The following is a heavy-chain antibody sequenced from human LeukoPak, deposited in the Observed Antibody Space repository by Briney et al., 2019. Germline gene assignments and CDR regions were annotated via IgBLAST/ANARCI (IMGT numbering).Heavy chain of an antibody. Sequence: NPSETLSLTCTVSGGSISSYYWSWIRQPAGKGLEWVGRIYTSGSTNYNPSLKSRVTMSVDTSKNQFSLKLSSVTAADTAVYYCARDPPSYDILTGYYPPYYYYGMDVWGQGTTVTVSS. J-gene: IGHJ6*02. D-gene: IGHD3-9*01. CDR1: GGSISSYY. CDR2: IYTSGST. V-gene: IGHV4-4*07. CDR3: ARDPPSYDILTGYYPPYYYYGMDV.